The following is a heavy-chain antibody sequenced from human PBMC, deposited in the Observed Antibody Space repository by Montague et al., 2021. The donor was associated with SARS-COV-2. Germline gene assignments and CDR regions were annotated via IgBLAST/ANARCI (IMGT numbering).Heavy chain of an antibody. CDR2: ISYDGSNK. CDR1: GFTFSSYA. Sequence: SLRLSCAASGFTFSSYAMHWVRQAPGEGLEWVAVISYDGSNKYYADSVKGRFTISRDNSKNTLYLQMNSLRAEDTAVYYCARDGDIVVVNDAFDIWGQGTMVTVSA. CDR3: ARDGDIVVVNDAFDI. V-gene: IGHV3-30-3*01. D-gene: IGHD2-2*01. J-gene: IGHJ3*02.